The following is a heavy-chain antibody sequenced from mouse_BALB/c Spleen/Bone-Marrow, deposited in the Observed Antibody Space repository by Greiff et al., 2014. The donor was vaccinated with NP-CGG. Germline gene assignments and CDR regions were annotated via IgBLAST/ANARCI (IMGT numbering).Heavy chain of an antibody. D-gene: IGHD2-4*01. Sequence: VQLQQSGAELVKPGASVKLSCKTSGYTFTSYWIQWVKQRPGQGLGWIGEIFPGTGTTYYNEKFKDKDTLTIDTSSSTAYMQLSSLTSEDSAVYFCARKGISTVIATAYYFDYWGQGSTLTVSS. V-gene: IGHV1S132*01. J-gene: IGHJ2*01. CDR3: ARKGISTVIATAYYFDY. CDR1: GYTFTSYW. CDR2: IFPGTGTT.